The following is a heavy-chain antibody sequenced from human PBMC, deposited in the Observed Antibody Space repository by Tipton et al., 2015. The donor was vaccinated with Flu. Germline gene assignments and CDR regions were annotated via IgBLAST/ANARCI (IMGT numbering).Heavy chain of an antibody. CDR3: ARGFIRLCDY. J-gene: IGHJ4*02. D-gene: IGHD3-16*01. Sequence: QLVQSGGGLVQPGGSLRLSCAASGFLFTDYWMAWVRQAPGKGLEWVANINYNGSTIYYVDSVKGRFTISRDNAKNSLYPQMNSLRVEDTAFYYCARGFIRLCDYWGQGTLVTFSS. V-gene: IGHV3-7*01. CDR2: INYNGSTI. CDR1: GFLFTDYW.